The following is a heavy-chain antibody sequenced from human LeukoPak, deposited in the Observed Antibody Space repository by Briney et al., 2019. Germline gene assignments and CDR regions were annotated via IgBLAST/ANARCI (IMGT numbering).Heavy chain of an antibody. D-gene: IGHD1-14*01. CDR1: GLTFSTSG. Sequence: GGSLRLSCTASGLTFSTSGFNWVRQAPGKGLEWVASIGPTGSDRYHADSIKGRFTISRDNANNFLYLQMNSLRAEDTAVYYCATETNGRHYDYWGQGPLFTVSS. J-gene: IGHJ4*02. CDR3: ATETNGRHYDY. CDR2: IGPTGSDR. V-gene: IGHV3-21*06.